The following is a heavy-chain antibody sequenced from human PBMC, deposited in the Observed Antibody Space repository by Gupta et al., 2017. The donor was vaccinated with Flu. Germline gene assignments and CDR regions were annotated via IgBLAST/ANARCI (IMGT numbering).Heavy chain of an antibody. CDR3: ARGMDGGWFDP. CDR1: GFTFSGPT. Sequence: SGFTFSGPTMHWVRPASGKGLEWVTRIRRKANSNATGYAASVKGRFTISRDDSKNTAYLQMNSLQTDDTAVYYCARGMDGGWFDPRGQGTLVTVSS. D-gene: IGHD3/OR15-3a*01. V-gene: IGHV3-73*01. J-gene: IGHJ5*02. CDR2: IRRKANSNAT.